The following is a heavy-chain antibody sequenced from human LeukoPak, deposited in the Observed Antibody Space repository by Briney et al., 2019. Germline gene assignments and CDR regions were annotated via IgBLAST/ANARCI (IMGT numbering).Heavy chain of an antibody. Sequence: ASVKVSFKASGYTFTNYLLHCVRRAPGPGLEWVGRIIPGGGSTNYAQKFRDRVTMTRDTSTSTVYMELSSLRSEDTAVYHCVREESGGYFDYWGLGTLVIVSS. CDR1: GYTFTNYL. CDR2: IIPGGGST. CDR3: VREESGGYFDY. J-gene: IGHJ4*02. V-gene: IGHV1-46*01. D-gene: IGHD2-8*02.